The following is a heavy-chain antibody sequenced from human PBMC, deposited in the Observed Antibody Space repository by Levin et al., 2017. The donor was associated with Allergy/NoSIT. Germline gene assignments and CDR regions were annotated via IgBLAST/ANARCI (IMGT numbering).Heavy chain of an antibody. Sequence: GGSLRLSCAASGFTFSSYEMNWVRQAPWKGLEWVSYISVSGSTMYYPDSVKGRFTISRDNAENSLYLQMNSLRAEDTAVYYCAREGSNPRVGHYMDVWGKGTTVTVSS. D-gene: IGHD1-14*01. J-gene: IGHJ6*03. V-gene: IGHV3-48*03. CDR1: GFTFSSYE. CDR3: AREGSNPRVGHYMDV. CDR2: ISVSGSTM.